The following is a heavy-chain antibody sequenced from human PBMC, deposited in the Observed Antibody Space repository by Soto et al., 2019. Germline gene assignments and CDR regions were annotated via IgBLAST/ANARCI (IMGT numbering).Heavy chain of an antibody. J-gene: IGHJ4*02. CDR2: IYPGDSDT. Sequence: EVQLVQSGAEVKKPGESLKISCKGSGYSFTNYWIGWVHQMPGRGLEWMGIIYPGDSDTRYSPSFQGQVTVSADKSTSTAYLHWSSLKASDTAMYYCARNSLYDSGPDYWGQGTLVTVSS. CDR1: GYSFTNYW. V-gene: IGHV5-51*03. D-gene: IGHD3-22*01. CDR3: ARNSLYDSGPDY.